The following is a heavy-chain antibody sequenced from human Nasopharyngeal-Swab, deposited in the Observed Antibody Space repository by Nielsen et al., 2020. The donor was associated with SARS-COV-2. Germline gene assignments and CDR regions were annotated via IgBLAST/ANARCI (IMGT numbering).Heavy chain of an antibody. D-gene: IGHD3-10*01. Sequence: GGSLRLSCAASGFTVSSNYMSWVRQAPGKGLEWVSVIYSGGSTYYADSVKGRFTISRDNSKNTLYLQMNSLRAEDTAVYYCARGGLWFGASYYFDYWGRGTLVTVSS. CDR1: GFTVSSNY. CDR3: ARGGLWFGASYYFDY. V-gene: IGHV3-53*01. CDR2: IYSGGST. J-gene: IGHJ4*02.